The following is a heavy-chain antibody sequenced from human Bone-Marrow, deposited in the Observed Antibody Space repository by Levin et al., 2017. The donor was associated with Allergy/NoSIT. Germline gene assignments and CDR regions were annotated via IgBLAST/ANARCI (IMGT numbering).Heavy chain of an antibody. CDR3: ARGSMSSFDF. CDR2: TYYTSKLNV. D-gene: IGHD2/OR15-2a*01. V-gene: IGHV6-1*01. Sequence: SQTLSLTCAISGDSVSGNNIAWNWIRQSPSRGLEWLGRTYYTSKLNVDYAVSVKSRLTITTDTSENQFSLHLISVTPEDTAVYYCARGSMSSFDFWGQGILVTVSS. J-gene: IGHJ4*02. CDR1: GDSVSGNNIA.